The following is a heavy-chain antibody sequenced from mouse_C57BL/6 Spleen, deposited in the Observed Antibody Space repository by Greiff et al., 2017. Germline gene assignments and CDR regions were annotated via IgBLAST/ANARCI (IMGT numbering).Heavy chain of an antibody. CDR1: GYTFTSYW. V-gene: IGHV1-61*01. J-gene: IGHJ3*01. Sequence: VQLQQPGAELVRPGSSVKLSCKASGYTFTSYWMDWVKQRPGQGLEWIGNIYPSDSETRYNQKFKDKATLTVDKSSSTASMQRSSLTSEDSAVYYCARTPATGRGFAYWGQGTLVTVSA. CDR2: IYPSDSET. D-gene: IGHD1-1*01. CDR3: ARTPATGRGFAY.